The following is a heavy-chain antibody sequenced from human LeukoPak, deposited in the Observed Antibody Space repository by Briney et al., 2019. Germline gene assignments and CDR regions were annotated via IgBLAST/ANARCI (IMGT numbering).Heavy chain of an antibody. CDR1: RGTFSSYA. CDR2: IIPIFGTA. CDR3: ARGNSWYPSDY. V-gene: IGHV1-69*05. Sequence: ASVKVSCKASRGTFSSYAISWVRQAPGQGLEWMGGIIPIFGTANYAQKFQGRVTITTDESTSTAYMELGSLRSEDTAVYYCARGNSWYPSDYWGQGTLVTVSS. J-gene: IGHJ4*02. D-gene: IGHD6-13*01.